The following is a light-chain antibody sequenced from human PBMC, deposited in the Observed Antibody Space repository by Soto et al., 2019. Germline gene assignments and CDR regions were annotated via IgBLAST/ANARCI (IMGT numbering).Light chain of an antibody. J-gene: IGLJ1*01. CDR1: SSDVGGYNY. V-gene: IGLV2-8*01. Sequence: QSALTQPPSASGSPGQSVTISCTGTSSDVGGYNYVSWYQQYPGKAPQLVIYEVNKRPSGVPDRFSGSKSGNTASLTVSGLQAEDEADYYCSSYVGTKSYDFGTGTKVTVL. CDR3: SSYVGTKSYD. CDR2: EVN.